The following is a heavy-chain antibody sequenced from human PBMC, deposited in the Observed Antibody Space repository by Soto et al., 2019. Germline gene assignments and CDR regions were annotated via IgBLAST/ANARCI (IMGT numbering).Heavy chain of an antibody. CDR2: IYYSGST. J-gene: IGHJ6*03. CDR3: AIGAAAAGYYYYYYMDV. CDR1: GGSVSSGSYY. D-gene: IGHD6-13*01. V-gene: IGHV4-61*01. Sequence: SETLSLTCTVSGGSVSSGSYYWSWIRQPPGKGLEWIGYIYYSGSTNYNPSLKSRVTISVDTSKNQFSLKLSSVTAADTAVYYCAIGAAAAGYYYYYYMDVWGKGTTVTVSS.